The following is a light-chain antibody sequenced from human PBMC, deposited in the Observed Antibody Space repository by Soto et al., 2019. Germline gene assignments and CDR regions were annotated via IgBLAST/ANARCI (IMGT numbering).Light chain of an antibody. CDR3: ASWDGSLNGGV. V-gene: IGLV1-44*01. CDR1: RPNIGSDN. CDR2: TNN. J-gene: IGLJ3*02. Sequence: QSVLTQPPSASGTPGQRVTISCSGSRPNIGSDNVNWYQQLPGTAPKLLIYTNNQRPSGVPDRFSGSKSGTSASLAISGLQSEDEADYYCASWDGSLNGGVFGGGTKLTVL.